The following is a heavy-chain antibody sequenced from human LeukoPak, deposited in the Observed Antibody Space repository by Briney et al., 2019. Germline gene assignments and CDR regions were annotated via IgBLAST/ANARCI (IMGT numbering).Heavy chain of an antibody. D-gene: IGHD6-19*01. CDR2: IRNKAYGGAA. V-gene: IGHV3-49*04. CDR3: TANGGSGWHSDY. Sequence: PGGSLRLSCTASGFTFSDSTINWVRQAPGKGLEWVAFIRNKAYGGAAEYVASVKGRFTISRDDSTSIAYLQMNSLKIEDTAVYYCTANGGSGWHSDYWGQGTLVTVSS. CDR1: GFTFSDST. J-gene: IGHJ4*02.